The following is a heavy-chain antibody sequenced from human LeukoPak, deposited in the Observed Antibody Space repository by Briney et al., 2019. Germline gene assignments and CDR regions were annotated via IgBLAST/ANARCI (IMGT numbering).Heavy chain of an antibody. J-gene: IGHJ4*02. CDR1: GGSVSSGSYY. CDR2: ICYSGST. D-gene: IGHD3-10*01. CDR3: ARDRLGGSGSYYYY. V-gene: IGHV4-61*01. Sequence: PSETLSLTCTVSGGSVSSGSYYWSWIRQPPGKGLEWIGYICYSGSTNYDPSLKSRVTISVDTSKNQFSLKLSSVTAADTAVYYCARDRLGGSGSYYYYWGQGTLVTVSS.